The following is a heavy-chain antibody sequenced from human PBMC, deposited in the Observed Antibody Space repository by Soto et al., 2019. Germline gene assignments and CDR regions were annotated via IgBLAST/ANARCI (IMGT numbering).Heavy chain of an antibody. Sequence: ASVKVSCKASGGTFSSYAISWVRQAPGQGLEWMGGIIPIFGTANYAQKFQGRVTITADESTSTAYMELSSLRSEDAAVCYCARGVTVGLWYFDLWGRGTLVTVSS. D-gene: IGHD1-26*01. CDR2: IIPIFGTA. J-gene: IGHJ2*01. CDR3: ARGVTVGLWYFDL. CDR1: GGTFSSYA. V-gene: IGHV1-69*13.